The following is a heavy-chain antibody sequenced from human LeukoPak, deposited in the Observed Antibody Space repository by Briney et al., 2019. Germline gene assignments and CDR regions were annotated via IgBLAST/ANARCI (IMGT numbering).Heavy chain of an antibody. CDR2: INSNSGGT. D-gene: IGHD4-11*01. Sequence: GASVKVSCKASGYTFTGHYMHWVRQAPGQGLEWMGWINSNSGGTNYAQKFQGRVTMTRDTSISTAYMELSRLRSDDTAIYYCARAYIYYYMDVWGKGTTVTVSS. J-gene: IGHJ6*03. CDR3: ARAYIYYYMDV. CDR1: GYTFTGHY. V-gene: IGHV1-2*02.